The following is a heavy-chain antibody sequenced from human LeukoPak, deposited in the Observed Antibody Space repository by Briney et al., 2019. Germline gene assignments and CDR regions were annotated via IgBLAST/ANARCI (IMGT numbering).Heavy chain of an antibody. CDR3: ARDSISQSGYDHLDY. J-gene: IGHJ4*02. Sequence: ASVKVSCKAFGGTFSSYAISWVRQAPGQGLEWMGGIIPIFGTANYAQKFQGRVTITADESTSTAYMELSSLRSEDTAVYYCARDSISQSGYDHLDYWGQGTLVTVSS. D-gene: IGHD5-12*01. CDR2: IIPIFGTA. V-gene: IGHV1-69*13. CDR1: GGTFSSYA.